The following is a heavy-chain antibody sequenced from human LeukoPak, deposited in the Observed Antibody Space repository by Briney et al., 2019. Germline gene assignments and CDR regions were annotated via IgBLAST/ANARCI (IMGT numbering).Heavy chain of an antibody. CDR2: MNPNSGNT. CDR1: GYTFTSYD. J-gene: IGHJ4*02. Sequence: AASVKVSCKASGYTFTSYDINWVRQATGQGLEWMGWMNPNSGNTGYAQKFQGRVTMTRNTSISTAYMELSSLRSKDTAVYYCARAHITMVRGVLARHFDYWGQGTLVTVSS. D-gene: IGHD3-10*01. CDR3: ARAHITMVRGVLARHFDY. V-gene: IGHV1-8*01.